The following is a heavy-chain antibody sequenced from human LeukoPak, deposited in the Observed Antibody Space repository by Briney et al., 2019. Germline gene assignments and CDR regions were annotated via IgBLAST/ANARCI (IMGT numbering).Heavy chain of an antibody. CDR1: GFTFSSYA. Sequence: QPGGSLRLPCAASGFTFSSYAMSWVRQPPGKGLEWVSDISGSGGSTYYASSVKGRFTIARDNTKNSLYLLMNGLRAEDTAVYYGAKGAWELRPREFDYWGQGTLVTVSS. CDR3: AKGAWELRPREFDY. D-gene: IGHD1-26*01. CDR2: ISGSGGST. V-gene: IGHV3-23*01. J-gene: IGHJ4*02.